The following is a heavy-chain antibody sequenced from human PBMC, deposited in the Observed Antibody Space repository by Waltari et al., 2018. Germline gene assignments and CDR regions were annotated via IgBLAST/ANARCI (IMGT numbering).Heavy chain of an antibody. Sequence: QVHLVQSGAEVKKPGSSVQVSCKASGDTFGGFAIAWVRQAPGQGLEWMGGLIPIFGTPNYAQEFQGRLAITADESANTVYMELGSLRPDDTAVYFCSRRQIGGPLDPWGQGTLVTVSS. V-gene: IGHV1-69*12. CDR1: GDTFGGFA. D-gene: IGHD1-1*01. J-gene: IGHJ5*01. CDR2: LIPIFGTP. CDR3: SRRQIGGPLDP.